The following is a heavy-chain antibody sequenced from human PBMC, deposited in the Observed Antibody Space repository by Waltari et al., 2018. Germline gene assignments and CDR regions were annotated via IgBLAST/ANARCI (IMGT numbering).Heavy chain of an antibody. J-gene: IGHJ4*02. CDR1: YDYIGERDF. D-gene: IGHD2-15*01. CDR2: VHRSGRT. CDR3: ARDRGRGLYLDS. Sequence: QLQLQQSGPGLVKPSESLSLTCAVSYDYIGERDFWSWVRQSPGKGLEWIGQVHRSGRTNYTPSLASRVTISVDTSNNQFCLKVPSPTAADTAIYYCARDRGRGLYLDSWGPGTLATVSP. V-gene: IGHV4-4*02.